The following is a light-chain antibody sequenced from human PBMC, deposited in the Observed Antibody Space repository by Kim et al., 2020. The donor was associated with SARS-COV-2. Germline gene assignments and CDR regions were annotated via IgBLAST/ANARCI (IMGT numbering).Light chain of an antibody. V-gene: IGLV1-51*01. CDR1: CSDLGNNS. J-gene: IGLJ2*01. CDR2: ASN. Sequence: HYVTVSLPASCSDLGNNSVSGYQPLPGTAPIPLIYASNKRPSGIPDRFSGSKSGTSATLSITGLQTGDEADYYCGTCDSGLSAVVFGGGTKLTVL. CDR3: GTCDSGLSAVV.